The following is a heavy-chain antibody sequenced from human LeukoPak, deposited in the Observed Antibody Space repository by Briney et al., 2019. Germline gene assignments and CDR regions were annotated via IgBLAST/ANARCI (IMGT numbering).Heavy chain of an antibody. V-gene: IGHV3-23*01. D-gene: IGHD6-19*01. Sequence: LPGGSLRLSCAASGVTFSSYAMSWVRQAPGKGLEWVSAISGSGGSTYYADSVKGRFTISRDNSKNTLYLQMNSLRAEDTAVYYCAKPGIAVAGTFRLYGMDVWGQGTTVTVSS. J-gene: IGHJ6*02. CDR1: GVTFSSYA. CDR2: ISGSGGST. CDR3: AKPGIAVAGTFRLYGMDV.